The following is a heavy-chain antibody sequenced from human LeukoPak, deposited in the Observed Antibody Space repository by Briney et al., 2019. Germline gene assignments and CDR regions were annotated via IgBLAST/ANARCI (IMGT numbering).Heavy chain of an antibody. J-gene: IGHJ4*02. D-gene: IGHD2-15*01. CDR2: IYIGGST. CDR1: GFTVSSNY. Sequence: PGGSLRLSCAASGFTVSSNYMSWVRPAPGKGLEWVSVIYIGGSTYYADSVKGRFTISRDNSKNTLYLQMNSLRAEDTAVYYCARDYPSGGRLKNWYYFDYWGQGTLVTVSS. CDR3: ARDYPSGGRLKNWYYFDY. V-gene: IGHV3-53*01.